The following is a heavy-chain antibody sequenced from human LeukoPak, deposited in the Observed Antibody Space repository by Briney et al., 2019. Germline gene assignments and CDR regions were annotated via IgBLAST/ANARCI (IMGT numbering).Heavy chain of an antibody. J-gene: IGHJ4*02. Sequence: ASVKVSCKVSGYTLTELSMHWVRQAPGKGLEWMGGFDPEDGETIYAPKFQGRVTMTEDTSTDTAYMEPSSLRSEDTAVYYCATGLGYCSSTSCSYYFDYWGQGTLVTVSS. CDR2: FDPEDGET. CDR1: GYTLTELS. V-gene: IGHV1-24*01. D-gene: IGHD2-2*01. CDR3: ATGLGYCSSTSCSYYFDY.